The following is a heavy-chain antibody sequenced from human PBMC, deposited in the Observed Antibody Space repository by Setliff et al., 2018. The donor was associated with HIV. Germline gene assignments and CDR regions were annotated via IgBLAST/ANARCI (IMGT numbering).Heavy chain of an antibody. D-gene: IGHD6-19*01. V-gene: IGHV1-2*02. J-gene: IGHJ4*02. CDR2: INPKNGGT. CDR3: ARVAVTGRGLAY. Sequence: GASVKVSCKASGYTFTGYNIHWVRQAPGQGLEWMGWINPKNGGTIYAQQFLGRVTMTRDSSVTTVYMELSSLTSDDTAVFYCARVAVTGRGLAYWGQGTRVTVSS. CDR1: GYTFTGYN.